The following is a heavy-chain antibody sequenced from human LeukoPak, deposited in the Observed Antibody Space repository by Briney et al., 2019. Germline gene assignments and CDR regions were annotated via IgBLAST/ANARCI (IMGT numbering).Heavy chain of an antibody. CDR3: ARDGIAVAVTLY. J-gene: IGHJ4*02. CDR1: GFTFSSYS. CDR2: ISSSSSYI. V-gene: IGHV3-21*01. D-gene: IGHD6-19*01. Sequence: GGSLRLSCAASGFTFSSYSMNWVRQAPGKGLEWVSSISSSSSYIYYADSVKGRFTISRDNAKNSLYLQMNSLRAEDTAVYYCARDGIAVAVTLYWGQGTLVTVSS.